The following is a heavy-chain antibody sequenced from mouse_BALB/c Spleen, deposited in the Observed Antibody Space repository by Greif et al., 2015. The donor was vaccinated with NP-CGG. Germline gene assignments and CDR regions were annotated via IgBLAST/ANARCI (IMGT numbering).Heavy chain of an antibody. CDR3: ARAYIPPRYFDV. V-gene: IGHV5-4*02. CDR2: ISDGGSYT. Sequence: EVMLVESGGGLVKPGGSLKLSCAASGFTFSDYYMYWVRQTPEKRLEWVATISDGGSYTYYPDSVKGRFTISRDNAKNNLYLQMSSLKSEDTAMYYCARAYIPPRYFDVWGAGTTVTVSS. CDR1: GFTFSDYY. J-gene: IGHJ1*01. D-gene: IGHD1-3*01.